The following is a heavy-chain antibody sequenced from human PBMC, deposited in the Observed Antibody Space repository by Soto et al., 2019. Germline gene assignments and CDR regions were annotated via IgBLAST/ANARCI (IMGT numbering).Heavy chain of an antibody. D-gene: IGHD3-16*02. J-gene: IGHJ4*02. CDR3: EKDRGFIDPFDY. V-gene: IGHV3-23*01. Sequence: VQLLESGGGLVQPGGSLRLSCAASGFAFSSYAMSWVRQAPGKGLEWVSSISGSTSGTYYADAVKGRFTISRDNSNNTLYLQMNSLSAEDTAVYYCEKDRGFIDPFDYWGQGARVTVSS. CDR2: ISGSTSGT. CDR1: GFAFSSYA.